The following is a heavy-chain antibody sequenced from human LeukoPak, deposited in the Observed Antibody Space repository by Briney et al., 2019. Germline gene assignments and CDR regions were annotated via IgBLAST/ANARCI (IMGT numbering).Heavy chain of an antibody. CDR3: ARAYDILTGYYFFDY. Sequence: SETLSLTCAVSGGSISSSNWWSWVRQPPGKGLEWIAYIYNSGSSYYNPSLKSRITISVDTSKNQFSLKLTSVTAADTAVYYCARAYDILTGYYFFDYWGQGILVTVSS. V-gene: IGHV4-4*02. D-gene: IGHD3-9*01. CDR2: IYNSGSS. J-gene: IGHJ4*02. CDR1: GGSISSSNW.